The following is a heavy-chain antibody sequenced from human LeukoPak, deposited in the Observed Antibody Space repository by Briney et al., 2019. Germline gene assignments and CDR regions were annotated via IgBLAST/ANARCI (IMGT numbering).Heavy chain of an antibody. CDR2: IYSSGST. V-gene: IGHV3-66*03. Sequence: GGSLRLSCAASGFTVSSNYMSWVRQAPGKGLEWVSVIYSSGSTYYADSVKGRFTISRDNSKNTLYLQMNSLRAEDTAVYYCAREEVSSGWYPTDWGQGTLVTVSS. J-gene: IGHJ4*02. CDR3: AREEVSSGWYPTD. D-gene: IGHD6-19*01. CDR1: GFTVSSNY.